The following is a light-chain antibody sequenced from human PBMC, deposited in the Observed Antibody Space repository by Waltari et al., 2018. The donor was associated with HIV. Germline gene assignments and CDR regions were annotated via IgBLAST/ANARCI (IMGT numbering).Light chain of an antibody. J-gene: IGKJ1*01. CDR3: QQYYSTPWT. Sequence: DIVMTQSQDSLAVSLGERATNNCKSSQSVVYSSNHKNYLAWYQQKPGQPPKLLIYWASTREAGVPDRFSGSGSGTDLTLTISSLQAEDVAVYYCQQYYSTPWTFGQGTKVEIK. V-gene: IGKV4-1*01. CDR1: QSVVYSSNHKNY. CDR2: WAS.